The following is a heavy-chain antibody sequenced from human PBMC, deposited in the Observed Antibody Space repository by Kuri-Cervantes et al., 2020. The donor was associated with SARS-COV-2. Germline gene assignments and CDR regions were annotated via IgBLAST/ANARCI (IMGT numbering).Heavy chain of an antibody. D-gene: IGHD1-26*01. J-gene: IGHJ4*02. CDR3: ARGWYPVGATILYYFDY. Sequence: ESLKISCAVYGGSFSGYYWSWIRQPPGKGLEWIGEINHSGSTNYNPSLKSRVTISVDTSKNQFSLKLSSVTAADTAVYYCARGWYPVGATILYYFDYWGQGTLVTLL. V-gene: IGHV4-34*01. CDR1: GGSFSGYY. CDR2: INHSGST.